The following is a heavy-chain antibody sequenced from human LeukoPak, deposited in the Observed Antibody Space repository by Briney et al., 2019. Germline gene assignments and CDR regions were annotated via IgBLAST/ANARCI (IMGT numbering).Heavy chain of an antibody. CDR3: AGGSRAHLHLVFDY. V-gene: IGHV4-4*07. CDR1: GVSITTSY. CDR2: IYTSGFT. J-gene: IGHJ4*02. Sequence: PSETLSLTCSVSGVSITTSYWAWIRQPAGKGPEWIGRIYTSGFTNYNPSLKSRVTMSVDTSKNQFSLKLNSMTAADAAMYYCAGGSRAHLHLVFDYWGQGTLVTVSS. D-gene: IGHD6-13*01.